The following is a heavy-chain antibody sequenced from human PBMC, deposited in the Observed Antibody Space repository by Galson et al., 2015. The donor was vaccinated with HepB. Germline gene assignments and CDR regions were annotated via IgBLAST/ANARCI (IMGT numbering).Heavy chain of an antibody. V-gene: IGHV4-59*12. Sequence: LSLTCTVSGGSISSYYWSWIRQPPGKGLEWIGYIYYSGSTNYNPSLKSRVTISVDTSKNQFSLKLSSVTAADTAVDYCARGLFGYISGGSCSFDYWGQGTLVTVSS. CDR1: GGSISSYY. CDR2: IYYSGST. J-gene: IGHJ4*02. CDR3: ARGLFGYISGGSCSFDY. D-gene: IGHD2-15*01.